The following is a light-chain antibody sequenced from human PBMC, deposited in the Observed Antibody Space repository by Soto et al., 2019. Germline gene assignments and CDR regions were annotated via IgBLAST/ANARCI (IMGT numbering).Light chain of an antibody. CDR2: GAS. CDR1: QSISNN. CDR3: QPYNNWWT. J-gene: IGKJ1*01. Sequence: EIVMTQSPATLSVSPGERATLSCRASQSISNNLAWYHQRPGQAPRLLIYGASTRATGIPARFSGSGSGTEFTLTISSLQSEDFAVYYCQPYNNWWTFGQGTRVEIK. V-gene: IGKV3-15*01.